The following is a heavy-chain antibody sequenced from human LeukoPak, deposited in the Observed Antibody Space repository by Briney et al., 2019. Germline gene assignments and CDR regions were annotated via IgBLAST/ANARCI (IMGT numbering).Heavy chain of an antibody. D-gene: IGHD6-19*01. V-gene: IGHV3-23*01. CDR1: GFTFSSYA. CDR3: ARAPRGSSGWYGDAFDI. Sequence: QAGGSLRLSCAASGFTFSSYAMSWVRQAPGKGLEWVSAIKGRFTISRDNAHNSLYLQMDSLRDEDTAVYYCARAPRGSSGWYGDAFDIWGQGTMVTVSS. CDR2: I. J-gene: IGHJ3*02.